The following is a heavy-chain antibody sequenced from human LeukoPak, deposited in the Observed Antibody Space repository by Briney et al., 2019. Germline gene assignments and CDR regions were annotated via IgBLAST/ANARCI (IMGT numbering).Heavy chain of an antibody. CDR1: GFTFSSYW. CDR2: IKQDGSEK. CDR3: VRGYRSAYDY. V-gene: IGHV3-7*01. Sequence: GGSLRLSCAASGFTFSSYWMTWVRQAPGKGLKWVANIKQDGSEKNYVDSVKGRFTISRDNVKNLLYLQMNSLRAEETAVYYCVRGYRSAYDYWGQGTLVTVSS. D-gene: IGHD5-18*01. J-gene: IGHJ4*02.